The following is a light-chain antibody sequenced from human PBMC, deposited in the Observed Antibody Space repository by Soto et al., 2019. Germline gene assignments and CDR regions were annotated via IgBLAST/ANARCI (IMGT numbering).Light chain of an antibody. Sequence: DIQMTQSPSSLSAYVGDRVTITCRASQGIGNYLAWYQQKPWKVPKLLIYGASTLQSGFPSRFSGSRSGTALTLTISSQQPDEVETYSCPKYKSPPPTFRGVTKREI. J-gene: IGKJ4*01. CDR3: PKYKSPPPT. CDR2: GAS. V-gene: IGKV1-27*01. CDR1: QGIGNY.